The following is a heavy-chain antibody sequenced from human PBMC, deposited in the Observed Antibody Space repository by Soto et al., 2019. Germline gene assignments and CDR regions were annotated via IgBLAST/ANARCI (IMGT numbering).Heavy chain of an antibody. D-gene: IGHD4-17*01. CDR3: ARDLYGDNWYFDL. CDR1: GGSISSGGYY. J-gene: IGHJ2*01. Sequence: QVQLQESGPGLVQPSQTLSLTCTVSGGSISSGGYYWSWIRQHPGKGLEWIGYIYYSGSTYYNPSLKSRVTISVDTSKNQFSLKLSSVTAADTAVYYCARDLYGDNWYFDLWGRGTLVTVSS. CDR2: IYYSGST. V-gene: IGHV4-31*03.